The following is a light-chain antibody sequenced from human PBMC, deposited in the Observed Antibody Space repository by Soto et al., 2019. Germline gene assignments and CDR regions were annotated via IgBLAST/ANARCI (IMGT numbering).Light chain of an antibody. CDR1: QSVSRN. CDR3: QQYNNWPRT. J-gene: IGKJ5*01. CDR2: GVS. Sequence: EIVMTQSPATLSVSPGERATLSCRASQSVSRNLAWYQHKPGQAPRLLIYGVSTRDTGVPDRFSGSASGTEFTLTISSLQSEDFAVYYCQQYNNWPRTFGQGTRLEIK. V-gene: IGKV3-15*01.